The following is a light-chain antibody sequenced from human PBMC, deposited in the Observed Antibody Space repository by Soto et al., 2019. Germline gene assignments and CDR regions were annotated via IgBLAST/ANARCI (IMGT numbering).Light chain of an antibody. CDR3: ETWDSNTRV. CDR1: SGHSSYI. Sequence: QPVLTQSSSASASLGSSVKLTCTLSSGHSSYIIAWHQQQPGKAPRYLMKLEGSGSYNKGSGVPDRFSGSSSGADRYLTISNLQFEDEADYYCETWDSNTRVFGGGTQLTAL. CDR2: LEGSGSY. J-gene: IGLJ3*02. V-gene: IGLV4-60*02.